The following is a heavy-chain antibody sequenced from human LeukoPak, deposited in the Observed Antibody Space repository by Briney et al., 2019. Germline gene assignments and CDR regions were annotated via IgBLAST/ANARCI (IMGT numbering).Heavy chain of an antibody. CDR2: IYTSGST. CDR3: ARAGYCSSTSCYFQGYYYYMDV. D-gene: IGHD2-2*01. CDR1: GGSISSYY. J-gene: IGHJ6*03. Sequence: SETLSLTCTVSGGSISSYYWSWIRQPAGKGLEWIGRIYTSGSTNYNPSLKRRVTMSVDTSKNQFSLKLSSVTAADTAVYYCARAGYCSSTSCYFQGYYYYMDVWGKGTTVTVSS. V-gene: IGHV4-4*07.